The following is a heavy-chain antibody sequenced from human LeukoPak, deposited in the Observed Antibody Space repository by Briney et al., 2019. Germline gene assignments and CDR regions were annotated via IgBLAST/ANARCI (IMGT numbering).Heavy chain of an antibody. V-gene: IGHV1-69*04. CDR2: IIPILGIA. D-gene: IGHD3-10*01. Sequence: SVKVSCKASGGSFSSYAISWVRQAPGQGLEWMGRIIPILGIANYAQKFQGRVTITADKSTSTAYMELSSLRSEDTAVYYCARGKLNWFDPWGQGTLVTVSS. J-gene: IGHJ5*02. CDR1: GGSFSSYA. CDR3: ARGKLNWFDP.